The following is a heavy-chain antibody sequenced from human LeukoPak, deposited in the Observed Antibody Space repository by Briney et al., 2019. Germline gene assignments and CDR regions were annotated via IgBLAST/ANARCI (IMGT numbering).Heavy chain of an antibody. Sequence: GGSLRLSCAASGFTFSSYEMNWVRQAPGKGLEWVSYISSSGSTIYYAGSVKGRFTISRGNAKNSLYLQMNSLRAEDTAVYYCAELGITMIGGVWGKGTTVTISS. CDR2: ISSSGSTI. J-gene: IGHJ6*04. CDR3: AELGITMIGGV. V-gene: IGHV3-48*03. D-gene: IGHD3-10*02. CDR1: GFTFSSYE.